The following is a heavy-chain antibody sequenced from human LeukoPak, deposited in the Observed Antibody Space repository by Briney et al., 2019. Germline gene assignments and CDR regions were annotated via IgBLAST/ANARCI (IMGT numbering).Heavy chain of an antibody. CDR2: ISYDGSNK. CDR1: GFTFSSYA. V-gene: IGHV3-30-3*02. Sequence: GGSLRLSCAASGFTFSSYAMHWVRQAPGKGLEWVAVISYDGSNKYYADSVKGRFTISRDNSKNTLYLQMKSLRAEDTAVYYCAKKGYGHPDYEYYFDYWGQGTLVTVSS. J-gene: IGHJ4*02. CDR3: AKKGYGHPDYEYYFDY. D-gene: IGHD4-17*01.